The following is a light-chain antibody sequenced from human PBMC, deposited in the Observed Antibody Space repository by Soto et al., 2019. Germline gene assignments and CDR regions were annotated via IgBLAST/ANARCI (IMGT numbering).Light chain of an antibody. V-gene: IGKV2-30*01. CDR2: KIS. CDR1: QSLVSSDGNTY. J-gene: IGKJ1*01. CDR3: MQGTRWPKT. Sequence: DVVLTQSPLSLPVTLGQPASISCTSSQSLVSSDGNTYLHWFQQRPGHSPRHLIYKISNRDSGVPDRFRGSGSGTDFTLEISRVEAEDVGLYYCMQGTRWPKTFGQGTKVEIK.